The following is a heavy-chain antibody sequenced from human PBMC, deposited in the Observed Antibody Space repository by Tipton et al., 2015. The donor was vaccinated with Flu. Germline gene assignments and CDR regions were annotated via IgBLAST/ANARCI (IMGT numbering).Heavy chain of an antibody. CDR2: ISGSGSTI. CDR1: GFTFSSYE. J-gene: IGHJ4*02. D-gene: IGHD4/OR15-4a*01. V-gene: IGHV3-48*03. CDR3: ARDIIGDYGGD. Sequence: SLRLSCAASGFTFSSYEMNWVRQAPGKGLEWASYISGSGSTIYYADSVKGRFTISRDNAKNSLYLQMNSLRAEDTAVYYCARDIIGDYGGDWDQGTLVTVSS.